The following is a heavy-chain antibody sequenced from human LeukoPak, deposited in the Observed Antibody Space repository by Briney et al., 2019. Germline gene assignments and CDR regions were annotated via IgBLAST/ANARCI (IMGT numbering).Heavy chain of an antibody. CDR3: ARAVIPRLVRGVNHWFDP. D-gene: IGHD3-10*01. Sequence: PSETLSLTCTVSGGSISSYYWSWIRQPPGKGLEWIGYIYYKSRVTISVDTSKNQFSLKLSSVTAADTAVYYCARAVIPRLVRGVNHWFDPRGQGTLVTVSS. CDR2: IYY. V-gene: IGHV4-59*13. CDR1: GGSISSYY. J-gene: IGHJ5*02.